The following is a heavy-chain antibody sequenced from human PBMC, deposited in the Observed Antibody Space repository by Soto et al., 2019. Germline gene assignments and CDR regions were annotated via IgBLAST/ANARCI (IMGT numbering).Heavy chain of an antibody. CDR1: GFTFSSYG. CDR3: AKSYGDYYAFDI. D-gene: IGHD4-17*01. V-gene: IGHV3-30*18. J-gene: IGHJ3*02. Sequence: GGSLRLSCAASGFTFSSYGMHWVRQAPGKGLEWVAVITYDGSNKYYADSVKGRFTISRDNSKNTLYLQMNSLRAEDTAVYYCAKSYGDYYAFDIWGQGTMVTVSS. CDR2: ITYDGSNK.